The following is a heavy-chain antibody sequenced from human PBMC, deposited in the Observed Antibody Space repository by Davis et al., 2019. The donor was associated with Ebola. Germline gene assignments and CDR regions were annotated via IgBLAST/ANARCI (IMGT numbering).Heavy chain of an antibody. CDR2: INHSGST. D-gene: IGHD3-10*01. J-gene: IGHJ6*02. V-gene: IGHV4-34*01. CDR1: GGSFSGYY. CDR3: ASFFGYYYYGMDV. Sequence: GSLRLSCAVYGGSFSGYYWSWIRQPPGKGLEWIGEINHSGSTNYNPSLKSRVTISVDTSKNQFSLKLSSVTAADTAVYYCASFFGYYYYGMDVWGQGTTVTVSS.